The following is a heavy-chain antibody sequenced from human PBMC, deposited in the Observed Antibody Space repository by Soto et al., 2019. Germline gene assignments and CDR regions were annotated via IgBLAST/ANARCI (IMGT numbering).Heavy chain of an antibody. D-gene: IGHD3-22*01. J-gene: IGHJ4*02. Sequence: QVQLVQSGAEVKKPGASVKVSCKASGYTFTNYGISWLRQAPGQGPEWMVWISGYNGNTNYAKKFQGRLTMTTDTSTSTAYMELRSLRSDDTAVYYCARDRYQYDNSGYYLFDYWGQGTLVTVSS. CDR2: ISGYNGNT. CDR3: ARDRYQYDNSGYYLFDY. V-gene: IGHV1-18*01. CDR1: GYTFTNYG.